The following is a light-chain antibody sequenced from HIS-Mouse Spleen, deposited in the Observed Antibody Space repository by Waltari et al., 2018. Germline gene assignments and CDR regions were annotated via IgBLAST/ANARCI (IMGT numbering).Light chain of an antibody. CDR1: QSVSSN. CDR2: GAS. V-gene: IGKV3-15*01. J-gene: IGKJ2*01. Sequence: EIVMTQYPATLSVSPGERATLSCRSSQSVSSNLAWYPQKPGQAPRFLIYGASTRATGIPARFSGSGSGTEFTLTISSLQSEDFAVYYCQQYNNWPPYTFGQGTKLEIK. CDR3: QQYNNWPPYT.